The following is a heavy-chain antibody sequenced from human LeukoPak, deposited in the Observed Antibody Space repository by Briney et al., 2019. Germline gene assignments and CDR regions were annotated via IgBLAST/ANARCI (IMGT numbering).Heavy chain of an antibody. J-gene: IGHJ4*02. CDR3: ARGLGF. D-gene: IGHD6-25*01. CDR1: GFTFSSYD. CDR2: ISTSSRTI. V-gene: IGHV3-48*01. Sequence: GGSLRLSCAGSGFTFSSYDMNWVRQAPGKGLEWLAYISTSSRTIYHADSVKGRFTISRDNAKNSLYLQMNTLRAEDTAVYYCARGLGFWGQGTLVTVSS.